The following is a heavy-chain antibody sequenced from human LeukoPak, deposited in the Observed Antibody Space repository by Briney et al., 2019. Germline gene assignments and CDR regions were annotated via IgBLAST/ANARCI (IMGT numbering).Heavy chain of an antibody. V-gene: IGHV1-18*01. D-gene: IGHD3-10*01. CDR3: AREHYGSGSYLGDY. CDR2: IRVYNGNT. Sequence: ASVKVSCKASGYTFTSYVISWVRQAPGQGLERMGWIRVYNGNTNYAQKLQGRVTMTTDTSTSTAYMELRSLRSDDTAVYYCAREHYGSGSYLGDYWGQGTLVTVSS. CDR1: GYTFTSYV. J-gene: IGHJ4*02.